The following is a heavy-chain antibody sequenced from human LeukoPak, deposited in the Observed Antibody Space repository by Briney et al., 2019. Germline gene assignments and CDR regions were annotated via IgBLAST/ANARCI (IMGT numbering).Heavy chain of an antibody. CDR3: AKMLVTESPPNFYYYYYGMDV. CDR1: GFTFSSYG. CDR2: ISYDGSNK. D-gene: IGHD2-21*02. J-gene: IGHJ6*02. Sequence: GSSLRLSCAASGFTFSSYGMHWVRQAPGKGLEWVAVISYDGSNKYYADSVKGRFTISRDNSKNTLYLQMNSLRAEDTAVYYCAKMLVTESPPNFYYYYYGMDVWGQGTTVTVSS. V-gene: IGHV3-30*18.